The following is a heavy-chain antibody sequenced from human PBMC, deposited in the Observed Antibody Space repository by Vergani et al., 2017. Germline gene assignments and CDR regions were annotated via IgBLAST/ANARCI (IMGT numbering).Heavy chain of an antibody. J-gene: IGHJ4*02. V-gene: IGHV4-30-2*01. CDR1: GGSISSGGYS. CDR2: SYHSGST. D-gene: IGHD3-10*01. Sequence: QLQLQESGSGLVKPSQTLSLTCAVSGGSISSGGYSWSWIRQPPGKGLEWIGYSYHSGSTYYNPSLKSRVTIAVDRSKNQFSLKLSSVTAAATAVYYCARGTRSSITMVRGVSRFDYWGQGTLVTVSS. CDR3: ARGTRSSITMVRGVSRFDY.